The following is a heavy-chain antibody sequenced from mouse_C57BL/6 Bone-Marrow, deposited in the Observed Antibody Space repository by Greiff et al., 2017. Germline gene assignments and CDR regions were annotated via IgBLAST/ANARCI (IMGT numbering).Heavy chain of an antibody. Sequence: QVQLQQPGAELVRPGTSVKLSCKASGYTFTSYWMHWVKQRPGQGLEWIGVIDPSDSYTNYNQKFKGKATLTVDTSSSTAYMQLSSLTSEDSAVYYCARPRYSAWDFDVWGTGTTVTVSS. D-gene: IGHD2-12*01. CDR3: ARPRYSAWDFDV. CDR1: GYTFTSYW. V-gene: IGHV1-59*01. CDR2: IDPSDSYT. J-gene: IGHJ1*03.